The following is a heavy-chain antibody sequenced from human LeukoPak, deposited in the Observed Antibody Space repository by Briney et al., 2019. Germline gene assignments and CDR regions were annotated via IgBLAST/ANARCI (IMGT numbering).Heavy chain of an antibody. CDR2: INPNSGGT. CDR3: ARVQQLVDETGWFDP. J-gene: IGHJ5*02. Sequence: ASVKVSCKASGYTFTGYYMHWVRQAPGQGLEWMGWINPNSGGTNYAQKFQGRVTMTRDTSISTAYMELSRLRSDDAAVYYCARVQQLVDETGWFDPWGQGTLVTVSS. D-gene: IGHD6-6*01. V-gene: IGHV1-2*02. CDR1: GYTFTGYY.